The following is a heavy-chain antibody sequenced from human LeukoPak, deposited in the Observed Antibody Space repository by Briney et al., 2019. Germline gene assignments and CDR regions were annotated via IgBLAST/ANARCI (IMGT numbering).Heavy chain of an antibody. Sequence: GASVKVSCKASGGTFSSYAISWVRQAPGQGLEGMGRIIPIFGTANYAQKFQGRVTITTDESTSTAYMELSSLRSEDTAVYYCATTLRFLEWLLADWGQGTLVTVSS. CDR3: ATTLRFLEWLLAD. CDR2: IIPIFGTA. D-gene: IGHD3-3*01. CDR1: GGTFSSYA. J-gene: IGHJ4*02. V-gene: IGHV1-69*05.